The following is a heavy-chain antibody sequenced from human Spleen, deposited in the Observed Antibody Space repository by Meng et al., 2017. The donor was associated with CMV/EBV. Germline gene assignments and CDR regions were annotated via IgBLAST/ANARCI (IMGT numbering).Heavy chain of an antibody. D-gene: IGHD3-16*01. CDR1: GFTFDEYA. V-gene: IGHV3-9*01. Sequence: GGSLRLSCAASGFTFDEYAMHWVRQVPGKGLEWVSGISWNSGTIDYADSVKGRFTISRDNARRSLYLQMNSLRAEDTALYYCAKDGYGLHLTGRSFFDSWGQGTLVTVSS. CDR2: ISWNSGTI. J-gene: IGHJ4*02. CDR3: AKDGYGLHLTGRSFFDS.